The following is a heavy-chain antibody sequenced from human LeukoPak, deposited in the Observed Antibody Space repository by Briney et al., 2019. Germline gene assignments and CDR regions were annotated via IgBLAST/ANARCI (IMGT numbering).Heavy chain of an antibody. J-gene: IGHJ6*02. V-gene: IGHV4-59*12. D-gene: IGHD3-3*01. CDR2: IYYSGST. Sequence: PSETLSLTCTVSGGSISSYYWSWIRQPPGKRLEWIGYIYYSGSTNYNPSLKSRVTISVDTSKNQFSLKLSSVTAADTAVYYCAKEEGVLRFLEWLEDYYYGMDVWGQGTTVTVSS. CDR3: AKEEGVLRFLEWLEDYYYGMDV. CDR1: GGSISSYY.